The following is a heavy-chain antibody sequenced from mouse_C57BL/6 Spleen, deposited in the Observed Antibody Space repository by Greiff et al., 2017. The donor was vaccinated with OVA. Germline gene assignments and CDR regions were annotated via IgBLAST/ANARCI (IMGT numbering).Heavy chain of an antibody. CDR1: GYTFTDYY. D-gene: IGHD3-2*01. Sequence: VQLQQSGPELVKPGASVKISCKASGYTFTDYYMNWVKQSPGKSLEWIGDINPNNGGTSYNQKFKGKATLPVDKSSSTAYMELRSLTSEDSAVYYCALDSSGFWYAYWGQGTLVTVSA. CDR2: INPNNGGT. J-gene: IGHJ3*01. V-gene: IGHV1-26*01. CDR3: ALDSSGFWYAY.